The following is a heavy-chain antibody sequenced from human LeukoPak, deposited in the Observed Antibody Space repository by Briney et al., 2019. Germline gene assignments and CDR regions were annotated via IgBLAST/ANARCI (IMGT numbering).Heavy chain of an antibody. CDR1: GFTFSSYE. Sequence: PGGSLRLSCAASGFTFSSYEINWVRQAPGKGLVWVSSISGSGSTENYADSVTGRFTISRDNAKDSLFLQMHSLRGEDTAVYYCARGGRGYGMDVWGQGTTVTVSS. CDR2: ISGSGSTE. V-gene: IGHV3-48*03. CDR3: ARGGRGYGMDV. J-gene: IGHJ6*02.